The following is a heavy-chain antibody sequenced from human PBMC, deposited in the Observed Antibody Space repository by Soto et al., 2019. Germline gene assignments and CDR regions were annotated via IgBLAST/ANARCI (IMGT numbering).Heavy chain of an antibody. J-gene: IGHJ6*02. CDR2: IYPGDSDT. D-gene: IGHD2-15*01. CDR3: ARPGRISGRYYGMDV. V-gene: IGHV5-51*01. CDR1: GYSFTSYW. Sequence: PGESLKISCKGSGYSFTSYWLGWARQMPGKGLEWMGIIYPGDSDTRYSPSFQGQVTISADKSISTAYLQWSSLKASDTAMYYCARPGRISGRYYGMDVWGQGTTVTVAS.